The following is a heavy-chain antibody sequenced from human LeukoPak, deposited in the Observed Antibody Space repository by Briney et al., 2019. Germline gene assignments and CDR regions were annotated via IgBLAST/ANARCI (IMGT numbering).Heavy chain of an antibody. V-gene: IGHV3-23*01. CDR3: AEVSWANYFDY. CDR1: GLTFSSYS. J-gene: IGHJ4*02. D-gene: IGHD6-13*01. Sequence: GGSLRLSCAASGLTFSSYSMNWVRQAPGKGLEWVAYISGSSNAIYYADSVRGRFTISRDNSKNTLYVQMNSLRAEDTAIYYCAEVSWANYFDYWGQGTLVTVSS. CDR2: ISGSSNAI.